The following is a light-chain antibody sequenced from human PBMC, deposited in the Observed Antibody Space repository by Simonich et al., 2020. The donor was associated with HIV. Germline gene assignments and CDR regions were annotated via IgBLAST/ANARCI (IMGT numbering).Light chain of an antibody. CDR3: QQYNTWPPAYT. CDR1: QSVSSN. CDR2: GAS. Sequence: EIVMTQSPATLSVSAGERATLSCRASQSVSSNLAWYQQKPGQAPRLRIYGASTRATGIPARFSGSGSGTEFTLTISSLQSEDFAVYYCQQYNTWPPAYTFGQGTKLEIK. V-gene: IGKV3-15*01. J-gene: IGKJ2*01.